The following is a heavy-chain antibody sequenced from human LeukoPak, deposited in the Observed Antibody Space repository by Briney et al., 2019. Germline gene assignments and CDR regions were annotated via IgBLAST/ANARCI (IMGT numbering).Heavy chain of an antibody. CDR2: IYSGGST. Sequence: GGSLRLSCAASGFTVSSNYLSWVRQAPGKGLEWVSVIYSGGSTYYADSVKGRFTISRDNSKNTLYLQVNSLRAEDTAVYYCASPSDAAMVINAFDIWGQGTMVTVSS. J-gene: IGHJ3*02. CDR1: GFTVSSNY. V-gene: IGHV3-53*01. D-gene: IGHD5-18*01. CDR3: ASPSDAAMVINAFDI.